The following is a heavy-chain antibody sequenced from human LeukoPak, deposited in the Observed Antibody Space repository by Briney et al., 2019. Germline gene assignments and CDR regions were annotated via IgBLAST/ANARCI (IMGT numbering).Heavy chain of an antibody. J-gene: IGHJ6*02. V-gene: IGHV1-2*02. CDR1: GYTFTAHF. CDR3: ARDMGCTYGYRLYHYGMDL. D-gene: IGHD5-18*01. Sequence: ASLKVSCKASGYTFTAHFLHWVRQAPGQGLEWMGWINPNSGAPIYAQKFHGRVTMTTATSITTAYMELTGLKSDDTDLYYCARDMGCTYGYRLYHYGMDLWGQGTTVTVSS. CDR2: INPNSGAP.